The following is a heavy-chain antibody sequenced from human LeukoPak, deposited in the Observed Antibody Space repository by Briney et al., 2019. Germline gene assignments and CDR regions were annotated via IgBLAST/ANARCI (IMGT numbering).Heavy chain of an antibody. D-gene: IGHD3-22*01. CDR2: ISSSSSYI. CDR3: ARVKDYYDSSGGY. Sequence: GGSLRLSCAASGFTFSSYDMNWVREAPGKGLEWVSSISSSSSYIYYADSVKGRFTISRDNAKNSLYLQMNSLRAEDTAVYYCARVKDYYDSSGGYWGQGTLVTVSS. CDR1: GFTFSSYD. V-gene: IGHV3-21*01. J-gene: IGHJ4*02.